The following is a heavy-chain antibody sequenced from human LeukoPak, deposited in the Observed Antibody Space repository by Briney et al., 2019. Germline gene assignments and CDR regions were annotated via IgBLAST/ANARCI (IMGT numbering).Heavy chain of an antibody. CDR1: GGTFSSYA. CDR3: ARARGIAANDRVYDY. Sequence: GASVKVSCKASGGTFSSYAISWVRQAPGQGLEWMGGIIPIFGTANYVQKFQGRVTITADESTSTAYMELSSLRSEDTAVYYCARARGIAANDRVYDYWGQGTLVTVSS. CDR2: IIPIFGTA. V-gene: IGHV1-69*13. D-gene: IGHD6-13*01. J-gene: IGHJ4*02.